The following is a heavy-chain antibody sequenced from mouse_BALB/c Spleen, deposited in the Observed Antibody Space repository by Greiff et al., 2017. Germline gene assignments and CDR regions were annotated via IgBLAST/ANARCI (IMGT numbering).Heavy chain of an antibody. CDR3: ARMGGNYESDWYFDV. Sequence: VKLVESGPGLVAPSQSLSITCTVSGFSLSRYSVHWVRQPPGKGLEWLGMIWGGGSTDYNSALKSRLSISKDNSKSQVFLKMNSLQTDDTAMYYCARMGGNYESDWYFDVWGAGTTVTVSS. D-gene: IGHD2-1*01. V-gene: IGHV2-6-4*01. J-gene: IGHJ1*01. CDR2: IWGGGST. CDR1: GFSLSRYS.